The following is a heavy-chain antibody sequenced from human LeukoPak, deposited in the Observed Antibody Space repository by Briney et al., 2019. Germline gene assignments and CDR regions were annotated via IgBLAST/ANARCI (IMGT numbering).Heavy chain of an antibody. J-gene: IGHJ4*02. V-gene: IGHV3-23*01. CDR1: GFTFSSYA. Sequence: GGSLRLSCAASGFTFSSYAMSWVRQAPGKGLEWVSAISGSGGSTYYADSVKGRFTISRDNSKNTLYLQMNSPRAEDTAVYYCAKMLDDSSGSTPAYFDYWGQGTLVTVSS. CDR2: ISGSGGST. CDR3: AKMLDDSSGSTPAYFDY. D-gene: IGHD3-22*01.